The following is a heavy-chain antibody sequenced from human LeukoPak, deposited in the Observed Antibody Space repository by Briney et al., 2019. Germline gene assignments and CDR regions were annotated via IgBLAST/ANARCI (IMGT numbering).Heavy chain of an antibody. CDR1: GYTFTSYY. Sequence: ASVKVSCKASGYTFTSYYMHWVRQAPGQGLEWMGIINPSGGSTSYAQKFQGRVTISVDTSKNQFSLKLSSVTAADTAVYYCAREGGLLRYFDWLPGYYFDYWGQGTLVTVSS. CDR3: AREGGLLRYFDWLPGYYFDY. J-gene: IGHJ4*02. CDR2: INPSGGST. D-gene: IGHD3-9*01. V-gene: IGHV1-46*01.